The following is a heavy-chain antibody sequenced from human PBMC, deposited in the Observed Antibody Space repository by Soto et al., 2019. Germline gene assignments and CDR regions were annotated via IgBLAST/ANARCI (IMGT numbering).Heavy chain of an antibody. D-gene: IGHD6-19*01. J-gene: IGHJ6*02. CDR2: ISYYGSNK. Sequence: VVFLLLSCPASGFAYSSYAMHRVRQAPGKWVGWVAVISYYGSNKYYADSVKGRLTISRDNSKNTLYMKMNSLRAEDTAVYYCERDPAPWSSGWYRGDYYYGMHVWGQGATVTVSS. CDR3: ERDPAPWSSGWYRGDYYYGMHV. V-gene: IGHV3-30*07. CDR1: GFAYSSYA.